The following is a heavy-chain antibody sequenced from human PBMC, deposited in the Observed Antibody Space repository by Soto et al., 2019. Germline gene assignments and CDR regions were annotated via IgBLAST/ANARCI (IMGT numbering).Heavy chain of an antibody. V-gene: IGHV4-59*01. Sequence: PSETLSLTCTVSGGSISTYYWSWIRQTPGKGLEWIGYIHHSGITKYNPALESRVTTSVDTSKNQFSLRLTSVTAADTAVYYCAREAYYDILTGTRGAFDIWGPGTMVTVSS. CDR3: AREAYYDILTGTRGAFDI. D-gene: IGHD3-9*01. J-gene: IGHJ3*02. CDR1: GGSISTYY. CDR2: IHHSGIT.